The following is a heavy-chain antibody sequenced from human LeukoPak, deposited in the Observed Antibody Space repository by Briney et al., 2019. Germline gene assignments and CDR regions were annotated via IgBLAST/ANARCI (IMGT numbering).Heavy chain of an antibody. CDR3: ARSRAPIHTPTDY. Sequence: GGSLRLSCAASGFTFSSYSMNWVRQAPGKGLEWVSAISDSGRTYYADSVKGRFTISRDNSKNTLYLQMNSLRAEDTAVYYCARSRAPIHTPTDYWGQGTLVTVSS. CDR2: ISDSGRT. D-gene: IGHD5-18*01. V-gene: IGHV3-23*01. J-gene: IGHJ4*02. CDR1: GFTFSSYS.